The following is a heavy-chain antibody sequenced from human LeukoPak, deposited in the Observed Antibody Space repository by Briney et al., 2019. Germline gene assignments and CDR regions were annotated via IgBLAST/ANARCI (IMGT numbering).Heavy chain of an antibody. V-gene: IGHV4-59*01. CDR1: GDXISPYS. CDR2: IYYSGRT. D-gene: IGHD2-21*02. Sequence: SETLSLTCTVSGDXISPYSCSWIRQPPGKGLEWIGYIYYSGRTSYDTSLKGRLTISLDTSNNQLSLKLSSVTAADTAVYYCARAKYCGGDCYYYFDYWGQGTLVTVSS. J-gene: IGHJ4*02. CDR3: ARAKYCGGDCYYYFDY.